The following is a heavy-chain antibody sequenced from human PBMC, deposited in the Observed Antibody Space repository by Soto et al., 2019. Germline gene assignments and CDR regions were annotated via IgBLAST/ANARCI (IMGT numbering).Heavy chain of an antibody. CDR3: ASGFRNGFDV. Sequence: EVQLVESGGGLVKPGGSLRLSCVASGFTFSGYSINWVRQAPGKGLEWVSYISGPSIYIYYADSVKGRFTISREKAKSAVYLQMTSPGAGDTAVYYCASGFRNGFDVWGQGTTVSVSS. CDR1: GFTFSGYS. V-gene: IGHV3-21*01. D-gene: IGHD2-8*01. CDR2: ISGPSIYI. J-gene: IGHJ6*02.